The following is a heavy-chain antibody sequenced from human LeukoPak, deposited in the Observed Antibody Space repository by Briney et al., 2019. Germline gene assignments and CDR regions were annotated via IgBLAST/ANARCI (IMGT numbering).Heavy chain of an antibody. CDR3: ARESHCTNGVRYGGSFDY. V-gene: IGHV4-59*01. CDR1: GGSISSYY. Sequence: SETLSLTCTVSGGSISSYYWSWIRQPPGKGLEWIGYIYYSGSTNYNPSLKSRVTISVDTSKNQFSLELSSVTAADTAVYYCARESHCTNGVRYGGSFDYWGQGTLVTVSS. D-gene: IGHD2-8*01. J-gene: IGHJ4*02. CDR2: IYYSGST.